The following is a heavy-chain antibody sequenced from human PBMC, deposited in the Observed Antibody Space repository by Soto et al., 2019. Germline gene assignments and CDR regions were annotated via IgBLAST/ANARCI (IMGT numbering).Heavy chain of an antibody. Sequence: QVQLQQWGAGPLRPLETLSLTCGVSGGSFSGYYWAWIRQSPGKGLECIGEINERGSINYNPSLKSRVSISVDTSKNLYFLNLRSVTAADTAVYYCARESHDILTGPPWVWYFDLWGRGTLVTVSS. CDR3: ARESHDILTGPPWVWYFDL. V-gene: IGHV4-34*01. D-gene: IGHD3-9*01. J-gene: IGHJ2*01. CDR2: INERGSI. CDR1: GGSFSGYY.